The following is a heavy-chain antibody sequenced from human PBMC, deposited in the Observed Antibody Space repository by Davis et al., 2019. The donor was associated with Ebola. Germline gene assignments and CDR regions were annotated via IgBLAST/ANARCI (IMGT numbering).Heavy chain of an antibody. Sequence: ASVKVSCKASGCTFTSYGISWVRQAPPQGLDWLGWINPNSGGTNYAQKFQGRVTMTRDTSISTAYMELSRLRSDDTAVYYCARGGCSSTSCYSPPVDYWGQGTLVTVSS. CDR3: ARGGCSSTSCYSPPVDY. D-gene: IGHD2-2*01. J-gene: IGHJ4*02. CDR1: GCTFTSYG. V-gene: IGHV1-2*02. CDR2: INPNSGGT.